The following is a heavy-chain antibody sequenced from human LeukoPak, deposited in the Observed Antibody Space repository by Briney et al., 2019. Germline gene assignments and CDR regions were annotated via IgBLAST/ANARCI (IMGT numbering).Heavy chain of an antibody. CDR1: GDSFSGYY. CDR2: LNHSGST. V-gene: IGHV4-34*01. J-gene: IGHJ4*01. Sequence: PSETLSLTCAVYGDSFSGYYWMWIPQPPGKGREGVGELNHSGSTNYNPSLKSRVTISVDTSKNQFSLKLRSVTAADWAAYYCAREPRATSYASSSYYYFDGWGQGTLVTVSS. CDR3: AREPRATSYASSSYYYFDG. D-gene: IGHD2/OR15-2a*01.